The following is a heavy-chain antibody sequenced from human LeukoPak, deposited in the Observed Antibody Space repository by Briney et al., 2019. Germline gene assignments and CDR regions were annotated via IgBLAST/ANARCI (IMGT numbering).Heavy chain of an antibody. J-gene: IGHJ4*02. D-gene: IGHD2-8*01. CDR1: GFTFDDYT. CDR3: TRDLPPNPAPDY. V-gene: IGHV3-49*04. Sequence: PGGSLRLSCAASGFTFDDYTMHWVRQAPGKGLEWVGFIRSKAYGGTTEYAASVKGRFTISRDDSKSIAYLQMNSLKTEDTAVYYCTRDLPPNPAPDYWGQGTLVTVSS. CDR2: IRSKAYGGTT.